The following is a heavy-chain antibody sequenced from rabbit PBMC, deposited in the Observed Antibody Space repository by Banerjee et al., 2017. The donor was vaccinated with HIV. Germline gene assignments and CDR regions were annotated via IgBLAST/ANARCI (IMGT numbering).Heavy chain of an antibody. V-gene: IGHV1S29*01. J-gene: IGHJ3*01. D-gene: IGHD4-2*01. Sequence: QEQLKETGGGLVQPGGSLTLSCKASGFSLSNYKPQWVRQAPGKGLEYIGYISDGGSAYYASWVNGRFTISSDNAQNTVDLQLNSLTAADTATYFCVRRGSTWSLNLWGQGTLVTVS. CDR1: GFSLSNYK. CDR3: VRRGSTWSLNL. CDR2: ISDGGSA.